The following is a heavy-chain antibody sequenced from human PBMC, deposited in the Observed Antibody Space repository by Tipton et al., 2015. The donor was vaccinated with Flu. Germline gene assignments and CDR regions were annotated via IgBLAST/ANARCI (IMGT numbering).Heavy chain of an antibody. CDR3: ARIIDFWSGSYYFDY. Sequence: TLFLTCTVSGGSISSSSYYWGWIRQPPGKGLEWIGSIYYSGSTYYNPSLKSRVTISVDTSKNQFSLKLSSVTAADTAVYYCARIIDFWSGSYYFDYWGQGTLVTVSS. CDR1: GGSISSSSYY. J-gene: IGHJ4*02. D-gene: IGHD3-3*01. CDR2: IYYSGST. V-gene: IGHV4-39*01.